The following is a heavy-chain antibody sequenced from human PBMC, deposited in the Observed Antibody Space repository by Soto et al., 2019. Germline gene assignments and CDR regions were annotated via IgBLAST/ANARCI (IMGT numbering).Heavy chain of an antibody. CDR3: ARGRDWNYGLPFDY. D-gene: IGHD1-7*01. CDR2: INHSGST. CDR1: GGSFSGYY. V-gene: IGHV4-34*01. Sequence: QVQLQQWGAGLLKPSETLSLTCAVYGGSFSGYYWSWIRQPPGKGLEWIGEINHSGSTNYNPSLKSRVTISVDTSKNQFSLKLSSVTAADTAVYYCARGRDWNYGLPFDYWGQGTLVTVSS. J-gene: IGHJ4*02.